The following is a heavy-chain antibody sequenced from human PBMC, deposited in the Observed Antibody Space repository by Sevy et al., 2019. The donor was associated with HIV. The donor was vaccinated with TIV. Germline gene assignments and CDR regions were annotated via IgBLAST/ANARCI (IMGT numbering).Heavy chain of an antibody. CDR2: IRSKAGGGTT. CDR3: TTDHRRDGIVVVPFEY. V-gene: IGHV3-15*01. J-gene: IGHJ4*02. CDR1: GFTVSTYA. D-gene: IGHD2-15*01. Sequence: GGSLRLSCAASGFTVSTYAINWVRQAPGEGLEWVGRIRSKAGGGTTDYATIVKGKFTISRDDSRDILYLQLNSLETEDTAVYYCTTDHRRDGIVVVPFEYWGQGTLVTVSS.